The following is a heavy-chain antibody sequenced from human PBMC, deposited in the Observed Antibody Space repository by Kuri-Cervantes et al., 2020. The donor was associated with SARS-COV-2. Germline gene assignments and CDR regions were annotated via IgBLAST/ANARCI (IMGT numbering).Heavy chain of an antibody. Sequence: GGSLRLSCAASGFTFSSYWMHWVRQAPGKGLVWVSRINSDGSSTSYADSVKGRFTISRDNAKNTLYLQMNSLRAEDTAVYYCARDQDSSPYYYGMDVWGQGTTVTVSS. CDR3: ARDQDSSPYYYGMDV. V-gene: IGHV3-74*01. CDR2: INSDGSST. CDR1: GFTFSSYW. D-gene: IGHD6-13*01. J-gene: IGHJ6*02.